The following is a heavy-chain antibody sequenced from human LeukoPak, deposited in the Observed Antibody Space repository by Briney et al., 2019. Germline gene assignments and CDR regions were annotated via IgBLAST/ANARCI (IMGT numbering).Heavy chain of an antibody. V-gene: IGHV4-34*01. D-gene: IGHD6-13*01. Sequence: SETLSLTCAVYGGSFSGYYWSWIRQPPGKGLEWIGEINHSGSTNYNPSLKSRVTISVDTSKNQFSLKLSSVTAADTAVYYCARLAGIWYSSLDYWGQGTLVTVSS. J-gene: IGHJ4*02. CDR3: ARLAGIWYSSLDY. CDR1: GGSFSGYY. CDR2: INHSGST.